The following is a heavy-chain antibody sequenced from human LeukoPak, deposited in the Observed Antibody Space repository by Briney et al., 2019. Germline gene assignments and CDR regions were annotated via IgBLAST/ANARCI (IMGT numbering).Heavy chain of an antibody. J-gene: IGHJ4*02. CDR2: IYSGGST. CDR1: GFTVSSNY. D-gene: IGHD4-23*01. V-gene: IGHV3-53*01. CDR3: VRYDGGNDYYSDY. Sequence: GGSLRLSCAASGFTVSSNYMSWVRQAPGKGLEWVSVIYSGGSTYYADSVKGRFTISRDNSKNTLYFQMNSLRAEDTAVYYCVRYDGGNDYYSDYWGQGTLVTVSS.